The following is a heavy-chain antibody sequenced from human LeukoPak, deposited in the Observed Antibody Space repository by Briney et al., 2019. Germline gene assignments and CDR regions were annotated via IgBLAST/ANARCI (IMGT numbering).Heavy chain of an antibody. D-gene: IGHD1-14*01. J-gene: IGHJ4*02. CDR1: GFTFSSYS. CDR2: ISGSSSYI. CDR3: ARGAWSENPFDY. V-gene: IGHV3-21*01. Sequence: GGSLRLSCAASGFTFSSYSLNWVRQAPGKGLEWVSSISGSSSYIYYADSVKGRFTISRDNARNSLYLEMNSLRAEDTAVYSCARGAWSENPFDYWGQGTLVTVSS.